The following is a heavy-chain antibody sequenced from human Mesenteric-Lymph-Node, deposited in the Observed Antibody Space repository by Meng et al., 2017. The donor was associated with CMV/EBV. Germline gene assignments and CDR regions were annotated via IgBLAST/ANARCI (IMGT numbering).Heavy chain of an antibody. D-gene: IGHD3-9*01. CDR2: ISGSGGRT. V-gene: IGHV3-23*01. CDR3: AKAIEYYDVLAGYSLTYYFDS. J-gene: IGHJ4*02. Sequence: SYAMSWVLQAQGKGLEWVSTISGSGGRTEYADSVKGRFTISRDNSKTTLYLQMDSLRAEDTAVYFCAKAIEYYDVLAGYSLTYYFDSWGLGTLVTVSS. CDR1: SYA.